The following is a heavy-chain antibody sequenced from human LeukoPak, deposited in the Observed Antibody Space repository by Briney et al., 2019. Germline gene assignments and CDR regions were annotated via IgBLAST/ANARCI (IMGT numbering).Heavy chain of an antibody. CDR2: IGGDAVST. J-gene: IGHJ4*02. D-gene: IGHD3-3*01. V-gene: IGHV3-23*01. Sequence: GGSLRLSCAASGFTFSSYAMSWVRQAPGKGLEWVSAIGGDAVSTDYADSVKGRFSISRDNSKNTLYLQMNSLRADDTAVYYCAKDLWKADYWGQGTLVTVSS. CDR3: AKDLWKADY. CDR1: GFTFSSYA.